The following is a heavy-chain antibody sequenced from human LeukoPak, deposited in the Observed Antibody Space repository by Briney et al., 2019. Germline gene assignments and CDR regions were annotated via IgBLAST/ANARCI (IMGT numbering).Heavy chain of an antibody. V-gene: IGHV1-46*01. CDR3: ARDGTYCGGDCYSHALYYYYGMDV. CDR1: GYTLTELS. Sequence: ASVKVSCKVSGYTLTELSMHWVRQAPGQGLEWMGIINPSGGSTSYAQKFQGRVTMTRDTSTSTVYMELSSLRSEDTAVYYCARDGTYCGGDCYSHALYYYYGMDVWGQGTTVTVSS. J-gene: IGHJ6*02. CDR2: INPSGGST. D-gene: IGHD2-21*02.